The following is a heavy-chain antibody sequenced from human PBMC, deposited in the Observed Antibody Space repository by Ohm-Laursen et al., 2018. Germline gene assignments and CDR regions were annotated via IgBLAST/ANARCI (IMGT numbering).Heavy chain of an antibody. CDR2: IKQDGSEK. J-gene: IGHJ5*01. V-gene: IGHV3-7*01. CDR3: ASEWSYGFDS. Sequence: GSLRLSCTASGFTFSSYAMSWVRQAPGKGLEWVASIKQDGSEKYYVDSVRGRFTISRDNAKNSLYLQMNSLRAEDTAVYHCASEWSYGFDSWGQGTLVTVSS. CDR1: GFTFSSYA. D-gene: IGHD3-16*01.